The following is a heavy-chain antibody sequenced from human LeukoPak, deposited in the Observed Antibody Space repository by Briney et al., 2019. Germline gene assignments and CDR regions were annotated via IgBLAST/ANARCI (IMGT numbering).Heavy chain of an antibody. CDR2: ISGSGGST. CDR1: GFTFSSYA. V-gene: IGHV3-23*01. J-gene: IGHJ6*02. Sequence: GGSLRLSCAASGFTFSSYAMSWVRQAPGKGLEWVSVISGSGGSTYYADSVKGRFTISRDNSKNTLYLQMNSLRAEDTAVYYCAKEGPLVAATLASGMDVWGRGTTVTVSS. CDR3: AKEGPLVAATLASGMDV. D-gene: IGHD2-15*01.